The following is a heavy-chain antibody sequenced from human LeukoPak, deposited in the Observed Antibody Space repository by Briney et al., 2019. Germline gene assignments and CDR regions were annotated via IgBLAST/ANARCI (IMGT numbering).Heavy chain of an antibody. J-gene: IGHJ5*02. CDR3: ARGPTLGYCSSTSCYFDNWFDP. V-gene: IGHV6-1*01. Sequence: SQTLSLTCAISGDSVSSNSAAWNWIRQSPSRGLEWLGRTYYRSKWYNDYAVSVKSRITINPDTSKNQFSLQLNSVTPEDTAVYYCARGPTLGYCSSTSCYFDNWFDPWGQGTLVTVSS. CDR1: GDSVSSNSAA. CDR2: TYYRSKWYN. D-gene: IGHD2-2*01.